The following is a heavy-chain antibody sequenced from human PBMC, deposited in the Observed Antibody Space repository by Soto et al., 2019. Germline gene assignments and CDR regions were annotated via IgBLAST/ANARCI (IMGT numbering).Heavy chain of an antibody. J-gene: IGHJ6*02. CDR1: GGSISSSNW. CDR2: IYHSGST. Sequence: QVQLQESGPGLVKPSGTLSLTCAVSGGSISSSNWWSWVRQPPGKGLEWIGEIYHSGSTNYNPSPKRRVTISVDKSKNQFSLKLSSVTAADTAVYYCARDRKWIQLDYYYGMDVWGQGTTVTVSS. D-gene: IGHD1-1*01. V-gene: IGHV4-4*02. CDR3: ARDRKWIQLDYYYGMDV.